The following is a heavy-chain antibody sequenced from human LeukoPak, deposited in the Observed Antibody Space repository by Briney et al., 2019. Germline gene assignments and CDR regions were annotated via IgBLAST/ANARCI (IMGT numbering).Heavy chain of an antibody. V-gene: IGHV3-20*04. J-gene: IGHJ3*02. CDR2: INWNGGST. Sequence: PGGSLRLSCAASGFTFDDYGMSWVRQAPGKGLEWASGINWNGGSTGYADSVKGRFTISRDNAKNSLYLQMNSLRAEDTALYYCARDRYYDSSGYAFDIWGQGTMVTVSS. CDR3: ARDRYYDSSGYAFDI. D-gene: IGHD3-22*01. CDR1: GFTFDDYG.